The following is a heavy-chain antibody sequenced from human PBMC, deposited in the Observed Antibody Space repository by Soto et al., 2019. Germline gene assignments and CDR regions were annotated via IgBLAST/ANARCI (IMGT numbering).Heavy chain of an antibody. J-gene: IGHJ6*02. V-gene: IGHV4-31*03. D-gene: IGHD3-22*01. CDR1: CGSISGGGYY. Sequence: KPSETLSLTCTVSCGSISGGGYYWSWIRQHPGKGLEWIGYIYYSGSTYYNPSLKSRVTISVDTSKNQFSLKLSSVTTADTAVYYCALTYYYDSSGYPNLMDVWGQGTTVTVSS. CDR2: IYYSGST. CDR3: ALTYYYDSSGYPNLMDV.